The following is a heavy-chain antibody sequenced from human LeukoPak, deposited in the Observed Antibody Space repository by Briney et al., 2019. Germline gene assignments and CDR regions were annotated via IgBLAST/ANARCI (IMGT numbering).Heavy chain of an antibody. CDR2: IYYSGST. Sequence: PSETLSLTCTVSGGSISSYYWSWIRQPPGKGLEWIGYIYYSGSTNYNPSLKSRVTISVDTFKNQFSLKLSSVTAADTAVYYCARAGRQQLATYYFDYWGQGTLVTVSS. J-gene: IGHJ4*02. CDR1: GGSISSYY. V-gene: IGHV4-59*01. D-gene: IGHD6-13*01. CDR3: ARAGRQQLATYYFDY.